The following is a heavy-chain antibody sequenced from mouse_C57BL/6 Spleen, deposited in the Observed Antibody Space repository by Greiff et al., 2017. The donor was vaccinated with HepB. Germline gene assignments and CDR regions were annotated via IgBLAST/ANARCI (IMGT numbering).Heavy chain of an antibody. CDR3: ARGSNSWYFDV. D-gene: IGHD2-5*01. Sequence: VQLQQSGPGLVKPSQSLSLTCSVTGYSITSGYYWNWIRQFPGNKLEWMGYISYDGSNNYNPSLKNRISITRDTSKNQFFLKLNSVTTEDTATYYCARGSNSWYFDVWGTGTTVTVSS. CDR1: GYSITSGYY. J-gene: IGHJ1*03. V-gene: IGHV3-6*01. CDR2: ISYDGSN.